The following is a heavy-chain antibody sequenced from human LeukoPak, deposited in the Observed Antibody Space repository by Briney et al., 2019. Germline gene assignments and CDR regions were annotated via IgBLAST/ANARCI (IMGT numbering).Heavy chain of an antibody. CDR2: FKSKTDGGTT. D-gene: IGHD3-16*02. CDR1: GFTFNTYA. V-gene: IGHV3-15*01. J-gene: IGHJ4*02. Sequence: GGSLRLSCAASGFTFNTYAMYWVRQAPGMGLEWVGRFKSKTDGGTTDYAAPVKGRFTISRDDSKNTLYLQMNSLKTEDTAVYYCTTGGGSYLNGYFDYWGQGTLVTVSS. CDR3: TTGGGSYLNGYFDY.